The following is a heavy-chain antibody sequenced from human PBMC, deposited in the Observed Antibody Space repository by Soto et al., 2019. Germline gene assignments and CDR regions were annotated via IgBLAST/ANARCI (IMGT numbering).Heavy chain of an antibody. Sequence: ASVKVSCKASGYTFTGYYMHCVRQAPGQGLEWMGWINPNSGGTNYAQKFQGWVTMTRDTSISTAYMELSRLRSDDTAVYYCAREKAARPDRMAHAFDIWGQGTMVTVSS. D-gene: IGHD6-6*01. V-gene: IGHV1-2*04. CDR2: INPNSGGT. CDR1: GYTFTGYY. CDR3: AREKAARPDRMAHAFDI. J-gene: IGHJ3*02.